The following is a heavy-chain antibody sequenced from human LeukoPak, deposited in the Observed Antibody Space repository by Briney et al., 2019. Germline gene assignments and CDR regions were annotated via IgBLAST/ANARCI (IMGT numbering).Heavy chain of an antibody. Sequence: EASVKVSCTASGYTFTGYYIHWVRQAPGQGLEWMGWINSNSGGTNYAQKFQGRVTMTRDTSISTAYMELSRLRSDDTAVYYCARDRGSRRGWSDPWGQGTLVTVSS. V-gene: IGHV1-2*02. J-gene: IGHJ5*02. CDR3: ARDRGSRRGWSDP. CDR2: INSNSGGT. CDR1: GYTFTGYY. D-gene: IGHD3-10*01.